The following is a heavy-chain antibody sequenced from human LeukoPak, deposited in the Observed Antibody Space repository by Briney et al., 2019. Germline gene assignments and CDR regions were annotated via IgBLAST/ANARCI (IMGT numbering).Heavy chain of an antibody. CDR1: GFTFSSYA. V-gene: IGHV3-30-3*01. D-gene: IGHD1-26*01. Sequence: GGSLRLSCAASGFTFSSYAMHWVRQAPGKGLEWVAVISYDGSNKYYADSVKGRFTISRDNSKNTLYLQMNSLRAEDTAVYYCAKEVRAPLDYWGQGTLVTVSS. CDR2: ISYDGSNK. J-gene: IGHJ4*02. CDR3: AKEVRAPLDY.